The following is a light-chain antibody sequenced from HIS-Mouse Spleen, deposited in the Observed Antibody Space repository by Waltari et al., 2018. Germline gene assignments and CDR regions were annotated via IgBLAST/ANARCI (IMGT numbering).Light chain of an antibody. CDR2: GAS. V-gene: IGKV3-15*01. J-gene: IGKJ1*01. Sequence: EIVMTKSPATLSVSPGERATLSCRSSQRVSSNLAWYQQKPGQAPRLLIYGASTRATGIPARFSGSGSGTEFTLTISSMQSEDFAVYYCQQYNNWPQTFGQGTKVEIK. CDR3: QQYNNWPQT. CDR1: QRVSSN.